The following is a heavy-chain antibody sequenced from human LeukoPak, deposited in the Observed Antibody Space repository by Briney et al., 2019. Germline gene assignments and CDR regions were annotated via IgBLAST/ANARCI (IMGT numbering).Heavy chain of an antibody. D-gene: IGHD2-2*02. CDR3: TKPDCPSTSCYTLDY. CDR2: ISGSGDST. V-gene: IGHV3-23*01. J-gene: IGHJ4*02. Sequence: PGGSLRLSGVASGFTFNNYTMRWVRQAPGKGLEWVSAISGSGDSTYYADSVKGRFTISRDNSKNTLYLQMNNLRVEDTAVYYCTKPDCPSTSCYTLDYWGQGILVTVSS. CDR1: GFTFNNYT.